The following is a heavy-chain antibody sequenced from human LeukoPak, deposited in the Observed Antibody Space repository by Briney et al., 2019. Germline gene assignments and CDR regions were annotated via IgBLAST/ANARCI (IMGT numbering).Heavy chain of an antibody. D-gene: IGHD1-1*01. CDR3: ARCTTGKTFGSLREIKKSREIDY. CDR1: GFTFSSYA. CDR2: ISGSGGST. V-gene: IGHV3-23*01. Sequence: GGSLRLSCAASGFTFSSYAMSWVRQAPGKGLEWVSAISGSGGSTYYADSVRGRFTISRDNAKNSLFLQMNSLRGEDTAIYYCARCTTGKTFGSLREIKKSREIDYWGQGTLVTVSS. J-gene: IGHJ4*02.